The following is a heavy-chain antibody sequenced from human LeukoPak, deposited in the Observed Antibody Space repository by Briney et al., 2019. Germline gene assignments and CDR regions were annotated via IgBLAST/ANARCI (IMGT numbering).Heavy chain of an antibody. CDR3: ARGYSSSWNYFDY. Sequence: SETLSLTCTVSGGSISNYWWSWIRQPPGKGLEWIGYVFDSGGTNYNPSLKSRVTIPVDTSKKQFSLKLSSVTAADAAVYYCARGYSSSWNYFDYWGQGTLVTVSS. J-gene: IGHJ4*02. CDR1: GGSISNYW. V-gene: IGHV4-59*01. CDR2: VFDSGGT. D-gene: IGHD6-13*01.